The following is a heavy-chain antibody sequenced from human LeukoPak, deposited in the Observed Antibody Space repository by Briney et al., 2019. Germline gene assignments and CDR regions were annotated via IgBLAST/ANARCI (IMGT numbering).Heavy chain of an antibody. Sequence: ASVKVSCKASGYTFTSYDINWVRQATGQGLEWMGWMNPNSGNTGYAQKFQGRVTMTRNTSISTAYMELSSPRSEDTAVYYCARGYCSGGPPVCFDPWGQGTLVTVSS. V-gene: IGHV1-8*01. CDR3: ARGYCSGGPPVCFDP. D-gene: IGHD2-15*01. J-gene: IGHJ5*02. CDR1: GYTFTSYD. CDR2: MNPNSGNT.